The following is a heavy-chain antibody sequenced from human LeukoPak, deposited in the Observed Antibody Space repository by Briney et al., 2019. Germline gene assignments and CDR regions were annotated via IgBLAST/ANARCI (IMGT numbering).Heavy chain of an antibody. V-gene: IGHV3-7*05. D-gene: IGHD6-13*01. CDR2: INHDGSEK. CDR1: GFTFSSYW. CDR3: ARKAAAGRSAFDY. Sequence: GGSLRLSCAASGFTFSSYWMSWVRQAPGKGLEWVANINHDGSEKYYVDSVKGRFTISRDNAKNSLYLQMNSLRAEDTAVYYCARKAAAGRSAFDYWGQGTLVTVSS. J-gene: IGHJ4*02.